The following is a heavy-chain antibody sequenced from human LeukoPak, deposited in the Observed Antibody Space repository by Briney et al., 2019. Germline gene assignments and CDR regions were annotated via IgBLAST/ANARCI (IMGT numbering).Heavy chain of an antibody. CDR2: ISYDGSNK. J-gene: IGHJ4*02. V-gene: IGHV3-30*03. CDR3: AVVWIQLWSAFDY. Sequence: GGSLRLPCAASGFTFSSYGMHWVRQAPGKGLEWVAVISYDGSNKYYADSVKGRFTISRDNSKNTLYLQMNSLSAEDTAVYYCAVVWIQLWSAFDYWGQGTLVTVSS. D-gene: IGHD5-18*01. CDR1: GFTFSSYG.